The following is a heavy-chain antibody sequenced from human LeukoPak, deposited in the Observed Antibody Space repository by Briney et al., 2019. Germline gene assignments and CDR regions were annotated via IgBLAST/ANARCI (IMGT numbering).Heavy chain of an antibody. J-gene: IGHJ4*02. Sequence: SETLSLTCTVSGGSISSSSYYWGWIRQPPGKGLEWIGSIYYSGSTYYNPSLESRVTISVDTSKNQFSLKLSSVTAADTAVYYCARTSSWYYFDYWGQGTLVTVSS. CDR1: GGSISSSSYY. CDR3: ARTSSWYYFDY. CDR2: IYYSGST. D-gene: IGHD6-13*01. V-gene: IGHV4-39*01.